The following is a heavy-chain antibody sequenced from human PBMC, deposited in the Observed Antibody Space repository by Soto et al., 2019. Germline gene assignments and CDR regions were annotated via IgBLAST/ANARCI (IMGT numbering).Heavy chain of an antibody. V-gene: IGHV3-74*01. CDR3: ASVGMWSAGAFDI. Sequence: EVQLVESGGGLVQPGESLRLSCAASGFTFSSYWMYWVRQAPGKGLVWVSRINSGGSSTSYAGSVKGRFTISRDNAKNTLYLQMNSLRAEDTAVYYCASVGMWSAGAFDIWGQGTMVTVSS. CDR1: GFTFSSYW. CDR2: INSGGSST. D-gene: IGHD2-21*01. J-gene: IGHJ3*02.